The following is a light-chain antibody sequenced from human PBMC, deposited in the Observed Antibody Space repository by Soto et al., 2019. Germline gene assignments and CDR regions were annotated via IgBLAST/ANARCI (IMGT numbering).Light chain of an antibody. Sequence: QSVLTQPASVSGSPGQSITISCTGTSSDIGGFYYVSWYQHHPGKDPKLMIYQVSNRPSGVSNRFSGYKSGNTASLTISGLQAEDEADYFCSSYSSSSTLYVFGAGTKSPS. V-gene: IGLV2-14*01. CDR1: SSDIGGFYY. J-gene: IGLJ1*01. CDR3: SSYSSSSTLYV. CDR2: QVS.